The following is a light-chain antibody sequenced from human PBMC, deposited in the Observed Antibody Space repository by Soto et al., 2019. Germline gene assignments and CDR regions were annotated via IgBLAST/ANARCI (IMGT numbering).Light chain of an antibody. Sequence: QAVVTQESSLTVSPGGTVTLTCASSTGAVTSGHHPNWLQQKPGQAPRTLIYSTNNKQDWTPARFSGSLLEGKAALTVSGVQSEDEAEYCCLFYYGGAQPHWVFGGGTKVTVL. J-gene: IGLJ3*02. V-gene: IGLV7-43*01. CDR2: STN. CDR3: LFYYGGAQPHWV. CDR1: TGAVTSGHH.